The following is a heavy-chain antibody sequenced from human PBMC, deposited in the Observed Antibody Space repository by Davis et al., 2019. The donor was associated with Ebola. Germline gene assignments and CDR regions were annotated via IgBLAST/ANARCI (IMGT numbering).Heavy chain of an antibody. CDR3: ARGTGAAGTLWYFDL. Sequence: GESLKISCAASGFTFSSYSMNWVRQAPGKGLEWVSAISGSGGSTYYADSVKGRFTISRDNSKNTLYLQMNSLRAEDTAVYYCARGTGAAGTLWYFDLWGRGTLVTVSS. CDR1: GFTFSSYS. D-gene: IGHD6-13*01. CDR2: ISGSGGST. J-gene: IGHJ2*01. V-gene: IGHV3-23*01.